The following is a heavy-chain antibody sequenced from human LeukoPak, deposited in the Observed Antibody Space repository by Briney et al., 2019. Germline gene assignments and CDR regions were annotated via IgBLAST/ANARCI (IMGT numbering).Heavy chain of an antibody. J-gene: IGHJ2*01. CDR3: ARVSTGAWYFDL. D-gene: IGHD7-27*01. CDR1: GDTFSGFW. V-gene: IGHV3-74*01. CDR2: INSDGSTT. Sequence: GGSLRLSCEASGDTFSGFWMHWVRQVPGKGLVWVSRINSDGSTTTYADSVTGRFTVSRDNAKNTQYLQMNSLRVEDTAVYYCARVSTGAWYFDLWGRGTLVTVSS.